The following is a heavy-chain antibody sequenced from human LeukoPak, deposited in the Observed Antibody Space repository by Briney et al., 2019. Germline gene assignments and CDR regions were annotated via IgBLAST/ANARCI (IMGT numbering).Heavy chain of an antibody. CDR2: INANSGTT. CDR3: ARPISGGLAVTADWFHP. CDR1: GFAFSVYA. J-gene: IGHJ5*01. D-gene: IGHD6-19*01. V-gene: IGHV3-23*01. Sequence: GGSLRLSCTASGFAFSVYAMSWLRQPPGKGLEWVSTINANSGTTSYAASVRGRFTISRDNSKNTLYLQLNTLRADDTATYYCARPISGGLAVTADWFHPWGQGSLVVVSS.